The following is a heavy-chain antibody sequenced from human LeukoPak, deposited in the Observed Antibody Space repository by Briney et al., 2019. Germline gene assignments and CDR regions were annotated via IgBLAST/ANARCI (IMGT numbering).Heavy chain of an antibody. J-gene: IGHJ4*02. CDR2: IKQDGSEE. Sequence: GGSLRLSCAASGFTFSTYWMSWVRQAPGKGLEWVANIKQDGSEEYYVDSVKGRFTISRDNAKNSLYLQMNTLRPEDTAVYYCARERQNKDFWSGGDYWGQGTLVTVSP. CDR3: ARERQNKDFWSGGDY. D-gene: IGHD3-3*01. CDR1: GFTFSTYW. V-gene: IGHV3-7*01.